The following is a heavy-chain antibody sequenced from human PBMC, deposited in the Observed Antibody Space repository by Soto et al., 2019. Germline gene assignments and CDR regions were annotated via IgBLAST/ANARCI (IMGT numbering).Heavy chain of an antibody. CDR3: ARHRCSSTSCYVAYYYGMDV. CDR1: GGSISSSSYY. V-gene: IGHV4-39*01. D-gene: IGHD2-2*01. CDR2: IYYSGST. J-gene: IGHJ6*02. Sequence: SETLSLTCTVSGGSISSSSYYWGWIRQPPGKGLEWIGSIYYSGSTYYNPSLKSRVTISVDTSKNQFSLKLSSVTAADTAVYYCARHRCSSTSCYVAYYYGMDVWGQGTTVTSP.